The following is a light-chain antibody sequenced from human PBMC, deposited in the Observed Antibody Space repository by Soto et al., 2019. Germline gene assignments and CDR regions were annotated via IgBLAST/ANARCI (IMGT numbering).Light chain of an antibody. J-gene: IGKJ2*01. CDR2: AAS. CDR3: QQSYSIFMYT. V-gene: IGKV1-39*01. Sequence: TQSPSFLSASVGDRVTITCRASQGISSYLAWYQQKPGKAPKLLIFAASSLQSGVPSRFSGSRSGTDFTLTISSLQPEDFATYYCQQSYSIFMYTFGQGTKVDIK. CDR1: QGISSY.